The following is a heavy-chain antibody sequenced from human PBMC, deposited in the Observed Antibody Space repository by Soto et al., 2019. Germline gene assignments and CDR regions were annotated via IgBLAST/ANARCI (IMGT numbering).Heavy chain of an antibody. CDR1: DFTLSSYG. CDR2: IRGRGATT. V-gene: IGHV3-23*01. CDR3: AKDVNYDVLAGYYYY. Sequence: EVQLLESGGGLVQPGGSLRLSCAASDFTLSSYGMTGVHQPPGKGLEWVSTIRGRGATTYYADSVKGRFTISRDDAKHTLYLQMNSLRVDDTAVYFCAKDVNYDVLAGYYYYWGQGTRVTVSS. D-gene: IGHD3-9*01. J-gene: IGHJ4*02.